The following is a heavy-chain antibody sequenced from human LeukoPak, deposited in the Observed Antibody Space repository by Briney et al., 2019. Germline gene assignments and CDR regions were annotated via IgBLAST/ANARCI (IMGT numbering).Heavy chain of an antibody. CDR1: GYTFTGYY. CDR2: INPNSGGT. Sequence: GASVKVSCKASGYTFTGYYMHWVRQAPGQGLEWMGWINPNSGGTNHAQKFQGRVTMTRDTSISTAYMELSRLRSDDTAVYYCARGANWGTTDYWGQGTLVTVSS. V-gene: IGHV1-2*02. J-gene: IGHJ4*02. D-gene: IGHD7-27*01. CDR3: ARGANWGTTDY.